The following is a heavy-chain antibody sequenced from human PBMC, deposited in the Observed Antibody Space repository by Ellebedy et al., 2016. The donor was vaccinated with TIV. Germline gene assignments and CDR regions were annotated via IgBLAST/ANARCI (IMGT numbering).Heavy chain of an antibody. CDR2: ISGSSFTK. CDR1: GFTFTPYA. Sequence: GESLKISCAASGFTFTPYAMNWVRQAPGKGLEWIAYISGSSFTKYYADSVRGRFTISRDNAKNSLHLQMSSLTVEDTAVYYCERDMEWGNKRVNDALDIWGQGTMVAVSP. D-gene: IGHD3-3*01. J-gene: IGHJ3*02. CDR3: ERDMEWGNKRVNDALDI. V-gene: IGHV3-48*04.